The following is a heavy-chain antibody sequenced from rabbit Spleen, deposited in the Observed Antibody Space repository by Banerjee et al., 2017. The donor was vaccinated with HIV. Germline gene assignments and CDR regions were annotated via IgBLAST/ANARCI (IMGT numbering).Heavy chain of an antibody. CDR1: GFSFSSSDY. J-gene: IGHJ6*01. V-gene: IGHV1S40*01. CDR3: ARDTGSSFSSYGMDL. D-gene: IGHD8-1*01. Sequence: LEESGGDLVKPGASLTLTCTASGFSFSSSDYMCWVRQAPGKGLEWISCIVGSSSGFTYSASWAKGRFTISKTSSTTVTLQMTSLTAADTATYFCARDTGSSFSSYGMDLWGQGTLVTVS. CDR2: IVGSSSGFT.